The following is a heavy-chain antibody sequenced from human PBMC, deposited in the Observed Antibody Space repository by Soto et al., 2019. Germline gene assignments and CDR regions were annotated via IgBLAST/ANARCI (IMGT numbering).Heavy chain of an antibody. J-gene: IGHJ2*01. CDR3: XXXXXXXXXXXXXXXXXL. V-gene: IGHV4-39*01. CDR1: GGSISSSGYY. CDR2: IYYSGST. Sequence: QLQLQESGPGLVKPSETLSLTCTVSGGSISSSGYYWGWIRQPPGKGLEFIGSIYYSGSTYYNPXXXNRVTISVDTSKSQFSLKLSSVTAADTXVXYXXXXXXXXXXXXXXXXXXLWXRGTLVT.